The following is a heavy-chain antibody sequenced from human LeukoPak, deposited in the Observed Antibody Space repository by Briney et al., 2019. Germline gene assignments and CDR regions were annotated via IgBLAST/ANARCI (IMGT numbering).Heavy chain of an antibody. CDR1: GYSISNGYY. CDR2: IYQSGTT. CDR3: ASTYYDGSGNYFFDY. V-gene: IGHV4-38-2*02. J-gene: IGHJ4*02. Sequence: PSETLSLTCTVSGYSISNGYYWGWIRQPPGKGLEWIGSIYQSGTTDYSPSLKSRVSVSVDTSKNQFSLKLNYVTAADTAVYFCASTYYDGSGNYFFDYWGQGALVTVSS. D-gene: IGHD3-10*01.